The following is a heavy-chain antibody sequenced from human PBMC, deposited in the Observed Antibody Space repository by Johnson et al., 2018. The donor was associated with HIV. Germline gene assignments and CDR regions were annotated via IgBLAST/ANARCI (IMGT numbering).Heavy chain of an antibody. CDR3: ANLGYYGGNNGFDI. CDR2: ISYDGSNK. V-gene: IGHV3-30-3*01. Sequence: QVQLLESGGGVVQPGRSLRLSCAASGFTFSSYAMHWVRQAPGKGLEWVAVISYDGSNKYYADSVKGRFTISRDNSKNSLYLQMNSLRTEDTAVYYCANLGYYGGNNGFDIWGQGTMVTVSS. D-gene: IGHD4-23*01. CDR1: GFTFSSYA. J-gene: IGHJ3*02.